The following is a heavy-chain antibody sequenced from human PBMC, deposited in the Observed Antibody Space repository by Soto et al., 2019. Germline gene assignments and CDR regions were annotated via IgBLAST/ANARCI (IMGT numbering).Heavy chain of an antibody. Sequence: QVQLVESGGGVVQPGRSLRLSCAASGFTFSSYAMHWVRQAPGKGLEWVALISYEGSNKSYAASVKGRFTISRDNSKNTLYLQMNSLRPEDTAVYHCARDQGGTTLYYHGMDVWGQGTTVTVSS. CDR1: GFTFSSYA. J-gene: IGHJ6*02. V-gene: IGHV3-30-3*01. D-gene: IGHD1-7*01. CDR3: ARDQGGTTLYYHGMDV. CDR2: ISYEGSNK.